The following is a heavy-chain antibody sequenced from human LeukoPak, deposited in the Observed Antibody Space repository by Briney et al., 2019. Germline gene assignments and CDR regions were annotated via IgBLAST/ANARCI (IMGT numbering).Heavy chain of an antibody. CDR2: ITNDGSST. J-gene: IGHJ4*02. CDR1: GLTFSSHW. CDR3: ARIDNWNDGGY. Sequence: PGGSLRLSCAASGLTFSSHWMHWVRQAPGKGLVWVSRITNDGSSTTYADSVKGRFTISRDNARNTLFLQMNSLRAEDTAVYYCARIDNWNDGGYWGQGTLVTVSS. D-gene: IGHD1-20*01. V-gene: IGHV3-74*01.